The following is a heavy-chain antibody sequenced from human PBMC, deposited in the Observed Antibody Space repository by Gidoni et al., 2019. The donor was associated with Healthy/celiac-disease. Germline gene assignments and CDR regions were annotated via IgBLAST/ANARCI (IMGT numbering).Heavy chain of an antibody. CDR3: ATAYYDSSGYLDTYYFDY. J-gene: IGHJ4*02. CDR2: FDPEDGET. Sequence: VRQAPGKGLEWMGGFDPEDGETIYAQKFQGRVTMTEDTSTDTAYMELSGLRSEDTAVYYCATAYYDSSGYLDTYYFDYWGQGTLVTVSS. V-gene: IGHV1-24*01. D-gene: IGHD3-22*01.